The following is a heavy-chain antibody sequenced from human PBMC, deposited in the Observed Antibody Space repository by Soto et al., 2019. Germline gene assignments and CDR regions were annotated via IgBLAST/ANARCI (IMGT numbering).Heavy chain of an antibody. Sequence: QVQLVESGGGLVKPGGSLSLSCAASGFTFSDYYMSWIRQAPGKALEWVSYISSSGSTIYYADAVKGGFIISRDNAKNAFDLELTSLRAEETAVYYCACDSPRRYCRGDCGQGTMVTVSS. CDR3: ACDSPRRYCRGD. D-gene: IGHD2-15*01. V-gene: IGHV3-11*01. CDR1: GFTFSDYY. CDR2: ISSSGSTI. J-gene: IGHJ3*01.